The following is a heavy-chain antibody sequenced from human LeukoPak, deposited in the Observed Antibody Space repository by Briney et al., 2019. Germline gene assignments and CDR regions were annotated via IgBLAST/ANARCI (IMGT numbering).Heavy chain of an antibody. CDR1: GGSISSGSYY. CDR3: ARVGSGLYHYYYMDV. CDR2: IYTSGST. J-gene: IGHJ6*03. Sequence: SETLSLTCTVSGGSISSGSYYWSWIRQPAGKGLEWIGRIYTSGSTNYNPSLKSRVTISVDTSKNQFSLKLSSVTAADTAVYYCARVGSGLYHYYYMDVWGKGTTVTVSS. D-gene: IGHD1-14*01. V-gene: IGHV4-61*02.